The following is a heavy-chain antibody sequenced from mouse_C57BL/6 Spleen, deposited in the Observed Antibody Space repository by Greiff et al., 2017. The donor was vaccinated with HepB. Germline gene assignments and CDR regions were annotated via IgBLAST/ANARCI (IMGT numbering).Heavy chain of an antibody. CDR1: GYTFTSYW. V-gene: IGHV1-50*01. CDR2: IDPSDSYT. Sequence: QVQLQQPGAELVKPGASVKLSCKASGYTFTSYWMQWVKQRPGQGLEWIGEIDPSDSYTNYNQKFKGKATLTVDTSSSTAYMQLSSLTSEDSAVYYCARGGTTNYFDYWGQGTTLTVSS. D-gene: IGHD1-1*01. CDR3: ARGGTTNYFDY. J-gene: IGHJ2*01.